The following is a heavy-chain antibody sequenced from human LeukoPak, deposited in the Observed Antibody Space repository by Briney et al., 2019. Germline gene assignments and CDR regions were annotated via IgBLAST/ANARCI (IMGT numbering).Heavy chain of an antibody. J-gene: IGHJ6*02. Sequence: GRSLRLSCAASGFTFSGYAMHWVRQAPGKGLEWVAVISYDGSNKYYADSVKGRFTISRDNSKNTLYLQMNSLRAEDTAVYYCVRDAGSRGMDVWGQGTTVTVSS. CDR1: GFTFSGYA. CDR2: ISYDGSNK. CDR3: VRDAGSRGMDV. V-gene: IGHV3-30-3*01.